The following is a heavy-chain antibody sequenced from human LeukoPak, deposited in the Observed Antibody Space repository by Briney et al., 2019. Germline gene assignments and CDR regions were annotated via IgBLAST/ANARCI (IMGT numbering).Heavy chain of an antibody. CDR1: GFTFSGSA. V-gene: IGHV3-73*01. D-gene: IGHD3-9*01. Sequence: GGSLRLSCAASGFTFSGSAMHWVRQASGKGLEWVGRIRSKANSYATAYAASVKGRFTISRDDSKNTAYLQMNSLKTEDTAVYYCTSSGDYDILTGYYTPDAFDIWGQGTMVTVSS. CDR3: TSSGDYDILTGYYTPDAFDI. CDR2: IRSKANSYAT. J-gene: IGHJ3*02.